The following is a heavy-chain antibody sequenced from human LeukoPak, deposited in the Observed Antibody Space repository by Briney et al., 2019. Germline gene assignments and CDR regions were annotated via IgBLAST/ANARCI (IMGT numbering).Heavy chain of an antibody. V-gene: IGHV4-39*01. CDR1: GASVSGSPYY. D-gene: IGHD1-26*01. CDR3: AKSGGYGLIDY. Sequence: PSETLSLTCTVSGASVSGSPYYWGWVRQPPGKGLEWIGNIYYSGSTYYNASLESRVTISVDTSKNQFSLKMNSVTAADTAMYYCAKSGGYGLIDYWGQGTLVTVSS. CDR2: IYYSGST. J-gene: IGHJ4*02.